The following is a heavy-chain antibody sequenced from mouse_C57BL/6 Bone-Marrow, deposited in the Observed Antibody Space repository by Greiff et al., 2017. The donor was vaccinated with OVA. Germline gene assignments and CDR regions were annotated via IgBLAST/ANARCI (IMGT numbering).Heavy chain of an antibody. CDR1: GFNIKDAY. CDR3: TAWYYLDY. Sequence: EVQLLQSGAELVRPGASVKLSCTASGFNIKDAYMHWVKQRPEQGLEWIGWIDPENGDTEYASKFQGKATITADTSSNTAYLQLSSLTSEDTAIYYCTAWYYLDYWGQGTTLTVSS. CDR2: IDPENGDT. J-gene: IGHJ2*01. V-gene: IGHV14-4*01.